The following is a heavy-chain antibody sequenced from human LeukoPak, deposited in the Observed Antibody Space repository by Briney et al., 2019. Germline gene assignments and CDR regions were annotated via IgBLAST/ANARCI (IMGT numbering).Heavy chain of an antibody. CDR3: ARPHGVGGFDY. Sequence: SETLSLTCAVYGGSISGYYWSWIRQPPGKGLEWIGEINHSGSTNYNPSLKSRVTISVDTSKNQFSLKLSSVTAADTAVYYCARPHGVGGFDYWGQGTLVTVSS. CDR1: GGSISGYY. CDR2: INHSGST. J-gene: IGHJ4*02. V-gene: IGHV4-34*01. D-gene: IGHD1-26*01.